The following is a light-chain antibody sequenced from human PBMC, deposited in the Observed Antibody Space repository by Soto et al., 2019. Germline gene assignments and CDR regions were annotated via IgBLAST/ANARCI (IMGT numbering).Light chain of an antibody. CDR2: GAS. Sequence: EIALTQSPGTLSFSPGERATLTCRASQSVFSSYLAWFQQKPGQARRLLIYGASSRATGIPDRFSGSGSGTDFTLTISRLEPEDFAVYYCQQYGNAPFTFGPGTKVDIK. CDR1: QSVFSSY. J-gene: IGKJ3*01. V-gene: IGKV3-20*01. CDR3: QQYGNAPFT.